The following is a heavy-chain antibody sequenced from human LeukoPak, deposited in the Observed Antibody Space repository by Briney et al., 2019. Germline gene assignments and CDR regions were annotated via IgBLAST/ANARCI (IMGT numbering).Heavy chain of an antibody. D-gene: IGHD2-21*01. CDR1: GGSISSGSYY. CDR3: ARDSIYGGVDY. J-gene: IGHJ4*02. Sequence: SETLSLTCTVSGGSISSGSYYWSWIRQPAGKGLEWIGRICTSGSTNYNPSLKSRVTISVDTSKNQFSLKLSSVTAADTAVYYCARDSIYGGVDYWGQGTLVTVSS. CDR2: ICTSGST. V-gene: IGHV4-61*02.